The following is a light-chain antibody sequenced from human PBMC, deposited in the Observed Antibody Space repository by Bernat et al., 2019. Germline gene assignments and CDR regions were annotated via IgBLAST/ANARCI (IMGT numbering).Light chain of an antibody. Sequence: QSVLTQPPSVSWAPGRRVTSSCTGSSTNSGTGDNVYWYQQRPGTAPQLLICGDNNRASGVPGLFSGSKSGASATLTITWVQAEDEADYYCQSYESRMNAVVFGGGSKLTVL. CDR2: GDN. J-gene: IGLJ2*01. V-gene: IGLV1-40*01. CDR3: QSYESRMNAVV. CDR1: STNSGTGDN.